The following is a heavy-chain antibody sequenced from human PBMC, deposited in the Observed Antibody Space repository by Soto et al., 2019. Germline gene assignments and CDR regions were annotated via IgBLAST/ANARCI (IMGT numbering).Heavy chain of an antibody. J-gene: IGHJ4*02. CDR1: GGSFSSYA. Sequence: SVNVYCKASGGSFSSYASSWLSQTTGQGLEWMGGIIPIFGTANYAQKFQGRVTITADESTSTAYMELSSLRSEDTAVYYCARGGSGCSGGSCYNYNYWGQGTLVTVSS. CDR2: IIPIFGTA. V-gene: IGHV1-69*13. D-gene: IGHD2-15*01. CDR3: ARGGSGCSGGSCYNYNY.